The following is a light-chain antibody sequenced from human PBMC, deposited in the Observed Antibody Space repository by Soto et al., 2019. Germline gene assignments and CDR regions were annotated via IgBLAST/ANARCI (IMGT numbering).Light chain of an antibody. V-gene: IGLV2-8*01. J-gene: IGLJ2*01. CDR2: EVY. CDR1: SSDVGGYNY. CDR3: SSYSGTNNLV. Sequence: QSALTQPPSASGSPGQSVTISCTGTSSDVGGYNYVSWYQQLPGKAPKLMIHEVYKRPSGVPDRFSGSKSGYTASLTVSGLQAEDEADYYCSSYSGTNNLVFGGGTKLTVL.